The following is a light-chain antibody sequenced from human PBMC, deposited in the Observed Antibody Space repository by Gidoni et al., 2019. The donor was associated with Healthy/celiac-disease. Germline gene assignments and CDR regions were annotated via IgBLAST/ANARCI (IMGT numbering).Light chain of an antibody. CDR2: QDF. CDR3: QAWDSSTVV. J-gene: IGLJ2*01. Sequence: SYDLTQPPSVSVSPGQTASIPCSGDKLGDKYASWYQQKPGQSPLLVIYQDFKRPSGIPARFAGSNSGNTATLTISGTQALDEADYYCQAWDSSTVVFGGVTKLTVL. CDR1: KLGDKY. V-gene: IGLV3-1*01.